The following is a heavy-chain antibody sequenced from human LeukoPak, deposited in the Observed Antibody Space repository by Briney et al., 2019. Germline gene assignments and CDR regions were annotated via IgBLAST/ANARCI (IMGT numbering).Heavy chain of an antibody. J-gene: IGHJ4*02. V-gene: IGHV4-61*02. CDR2: IYTSGST. CDR1: GGSISSGSYY. D-gene: IGHD4-11*01. Sequence: PSQTLSLTCTVSGGSISSGSYYWSWIRQPAGKGLEWIGRIYTSGSTNYNPSLKSRVTISVDTSKNQFSLKLSSVTAADTAVYYCARTAVTELEFDYWGQGTLVTVSS. CDR3: ARTAVTELEFDY.